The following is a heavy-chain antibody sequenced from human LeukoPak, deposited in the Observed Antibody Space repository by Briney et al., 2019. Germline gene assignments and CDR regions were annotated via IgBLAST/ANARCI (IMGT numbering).Heavy chain of an antibody. CDR1: GFSLTSYA. Sequence: GGSLRLSSVASGFSLTSYAMHWVRQAPGKGLEWVTILSSDGITQNYADSVRGRFTISRDDSKKTLYLQMNSLRREDTAIYYCARGAPRVVAFDHWGQGALVTVSS. CDR3: ARGAPRVVAFDH. V-gene: IGHV3-30*04. CDR2: LSSDGITQ. D-gene: IGHD3-22*01. J-gene: IGHJ4*02.